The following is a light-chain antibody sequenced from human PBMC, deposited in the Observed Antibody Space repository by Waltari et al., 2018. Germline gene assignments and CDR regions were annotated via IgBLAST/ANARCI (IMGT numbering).Light chain of an antibody. CDR1: SGHSTHI. J-gene: IGLJ3*02. V-gene: IGLV4-69*01. CDR3: QTGGHGTWV. Sequence: QLVLTQSPSASASLGASVMFTCTLSSGHSTHIIAWLQQQPEKGPRCLMNVKSYGSPNKAVGIPDRFSGSSSGAERYRTISSLQSEEEADYYCQTGGHGTWVFGGGTRLTVL. CDR2: VKSYGSP.